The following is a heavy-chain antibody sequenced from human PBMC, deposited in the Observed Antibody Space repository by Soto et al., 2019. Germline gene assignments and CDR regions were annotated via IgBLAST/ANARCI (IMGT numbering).Heavy chain of an antibody. V-gene: IGHV3-23*01. CDR3: TKSPRVATVFRWGLDP. CDR1: GFSVSDYA. J-gene: IGHJ5*02. CDR2: LSGSETMR. D-gene: IGHD5-12*01. Sequence: GGSLRLSCAASGFSVSDYAIAWVRQAPGKGLEWVSSLSGSETMRQADSVKGRFTISRDNSKNTVYLQTNNLRVEDTALYYCTKSPRVATVFRWGLDPWGQGTLVTVSS.